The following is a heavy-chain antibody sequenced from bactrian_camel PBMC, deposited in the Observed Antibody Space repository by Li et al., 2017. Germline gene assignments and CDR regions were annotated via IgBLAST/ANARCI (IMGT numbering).Heavy chain of an antibody. CDR2: IYTRGGIT. D-gene: IGHD1*01. Sequence: HVQLVESGGGSVQAGGSLRLSCAATSGYSAVTLCMGWFRQAPGKEREGIANIYTRGGITGITGYADSVKVRFTISLDNAKNMLYLQMNSLEPEDTAVYYCTLARMDWTPGILDWGQGTQVTVS. J-gene: IGHJ4*01. CDR1: GYSAVTLC. CDR3: TLARMDWTPGILD. V-gene: IGHV3S54*01.